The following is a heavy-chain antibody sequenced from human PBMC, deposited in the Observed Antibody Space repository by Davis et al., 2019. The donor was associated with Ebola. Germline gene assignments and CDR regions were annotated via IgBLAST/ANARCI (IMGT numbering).Heavy chain of an antibody. J-gene: IGHJ6*04. Sequence: GESLKISCEVSTFTFSTYSMNWFRQAPGKGLEWVSLITGGISSTYYADSVKGRFTISRDNSKNTLYLEMNSLRAEDTAVYYCARVGDGYNNYDFYYGMDVWGNGTTVTVSS. CDR2: ITGGISST. V-gene: IGHV3-23*01. CDR3: ARVGDGYNNYDFYYGMDV. CDR1: TFTFSTYS. D-gene: IGHD5-24*01.